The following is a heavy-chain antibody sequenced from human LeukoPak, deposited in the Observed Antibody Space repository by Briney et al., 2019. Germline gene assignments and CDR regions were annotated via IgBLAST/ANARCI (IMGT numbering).Heavy chain of an antibody. V-gene: IGHV3-23*01. Sequence: GGSLRLSCAASGFTVSSNYMSWVRQAPGKGLEWVSAISGSGGSTYYADSVKGRFTISRDNSKNTLYLQMNSLRAEDTAVYYCAKDLRPYQSRLGSGSYYNPLGYWGQGTLVTVSS. CDR3: AKDLRPYQSRLGSGSYYNPLGY. CDR1: GFTVSSNY. CDR2: ISGSGGST. D-gene: IGHD3-10*01. J-gene: IGHJ4*02.